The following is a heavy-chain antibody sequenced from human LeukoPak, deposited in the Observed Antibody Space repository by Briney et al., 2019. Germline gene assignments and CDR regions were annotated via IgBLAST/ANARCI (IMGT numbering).Heavy chain of an antibody. CDR2: IYYSGST. Sequence: SETLSLTCSVSGGSISTYYWSWVRQPPGKGLEWIGYIYYSGSTNYNPSLKSRVTISVDTSKNQFSLKLSSVTAADTAVYYCARKVHYDILTGYPTGHFDYWGQGTLVTVSS. V-gene: IGHV4-59*08. J-gene: IGHJ4*02. D-gene: IGHD3-9*01. CDR1: GGSISTYY. CDR3: ARKVHYDILTGYPTGHFDY.